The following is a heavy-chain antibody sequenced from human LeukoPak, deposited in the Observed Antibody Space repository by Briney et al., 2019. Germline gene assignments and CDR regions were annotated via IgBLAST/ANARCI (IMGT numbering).Heavy chain of an antibody. D-gene: IGHD3-22*01. J-gene: IGHJ4*02. Sequence: SVKVSCKASGGTFSSYAISWVRQAPGQGLEWMGRIIPILGIANYAQKFQGRVTITADKSTSTAYMELSSLRSEDTAVYYCARDLGGTMIVVVGGFDYWGQGTLVTVSS. CDR3: ARDLGGTMIVVVGGFDY. V-gene: IGHV1-69*04. CDR2: IIPILGIA. CDR1: GGTFSSYA.